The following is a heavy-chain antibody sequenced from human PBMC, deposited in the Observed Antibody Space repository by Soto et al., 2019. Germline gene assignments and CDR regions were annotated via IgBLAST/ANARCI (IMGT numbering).Heavy chain of an antibody. D-gene: IGHD4-17*01. Sequence: SETLSLTCSILGDSISDTRFYWGWVRQSPEKGLEWIGSISHDGHSYYNPSLKSLVTLFADTSRNQFSLTMKSVTVADTALYFGARQVYGDYLGGNWFDPWGQGALVTVSS. CDR3: ARQVYGDYLGGNWFDP. CDR2: ISHDGHS. J-gene: IGHJ5*02. CDR1: GDSISDTRFY. V-gene: IGHV4-39*01.